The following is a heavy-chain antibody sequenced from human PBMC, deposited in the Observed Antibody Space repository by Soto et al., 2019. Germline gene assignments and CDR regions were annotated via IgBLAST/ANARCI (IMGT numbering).Heavy chain of an antibody. CDR1: GFSISSFA. J-gene: IGHJ6*02. Sequence: EVQLLESGGGLVQPGGSLRLSCAASGFSISSFAMNWVRQAPGKGLEWVSAISGSGGKTYYADSVKGRFTFSRDTSKNPLYLQMNSLRAEDTAVYYCAKWPIFGGGMDVWGQGTTVTVSS. D-gene: IGHD3-3*01. CDR2: ISGSGGKT. CDR3: AKWPIFGGGMDV. V-gene: IGHV3-23*01.